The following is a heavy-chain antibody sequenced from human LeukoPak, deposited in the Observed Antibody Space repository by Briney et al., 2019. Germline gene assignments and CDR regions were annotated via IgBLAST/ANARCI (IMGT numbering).Heavy chain of an antibody. CDR2: IYYSGST. D-gene: IGHD5-12*01. CDR3: ARRTSGYSGYDIHGVQSFDY. J-gene: IGHJ4*02. Sequence: PSETLSLTCTVSGGSISSYYWSWIRQPPGKGLEWIGYIYYSGSTNYNPSLKSRVTISVDTSKNQFSLKLTSVTAADTAVYYCARRTSGYSGYDIHGVQSFDYWGQGTLVTVSS. CDR1: GGSISSYY. V-gene: IGHV4-59*08.